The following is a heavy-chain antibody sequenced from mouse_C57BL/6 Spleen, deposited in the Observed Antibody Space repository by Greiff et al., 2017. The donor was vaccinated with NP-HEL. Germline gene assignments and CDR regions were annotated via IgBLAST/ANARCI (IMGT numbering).Heavy chain of an antibody. D-gene: IGHD1-1*01. Sequence: EVQLQESGPGLVKPSQSPSLTCSVTGYSITSGYYWNWIRQFPGNKLEWMGYISYDGSNNYNPSLKNRISITRDTSKNQFFLKLNSVTTEDTATYYCAREGTTVVAPYAMDYWGQGTSVTVSS. CDR2: ISYDGSN. CDR3: AREGTTVVAPYAMDY. V-gene: IGHV3-6*01. CDR1: GYSITSGYY. J-gene: IGHJ4*01.